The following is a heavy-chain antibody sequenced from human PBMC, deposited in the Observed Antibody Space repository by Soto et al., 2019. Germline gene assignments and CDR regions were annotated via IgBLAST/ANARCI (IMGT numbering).Heavy chain of an antibody. J-gene: IGHJ6*03. D-gene: IGHD2-15*01. CDR3: AKGAASDSPYYMDV. CDR2: ITGSGGAT. CDR1: GFTFSRFA. Sequence: GGSLRLSCAASGFTFSRFAMRWVRQAPGKGLEWVSAITGSGGATYYVDSVKGRFTISRDNSKNTLFLQMNSLGAEDTAVYYCAKGAASDSPYYMDVWGKGTTVTVSS. V-gene: IGHV3-23*01.